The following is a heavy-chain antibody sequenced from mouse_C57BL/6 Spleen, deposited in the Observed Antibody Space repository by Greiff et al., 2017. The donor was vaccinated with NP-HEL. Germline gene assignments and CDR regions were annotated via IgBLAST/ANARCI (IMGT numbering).Heavy chain of an antibody. V-gene: IGHV1-42*01. D-gene: IGHD3-1*01. J-gene: IGHJ2*01. Sequence: EVQLQQSGPELVKPGASVKISCKASGYSFTGYYMNWVKQSPEKSLEWIGEINPSTGGTTYNQKFKAKATLTVDKSSSTAYMQLKSLTSEDSAVYYCASRELGYWGQGTTLTVSS. CDR3: ASRELGY. CDR1: GYSFTGYY. CDR2: INPSTGGT.